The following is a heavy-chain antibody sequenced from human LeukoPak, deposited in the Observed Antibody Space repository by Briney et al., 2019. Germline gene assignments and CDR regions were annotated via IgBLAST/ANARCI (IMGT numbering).Heavy chain of an antibody. CDR1: GFTFSSYA. CDR3: AKRPAAVRGVIPYLDY. J-gene: IGHJ4*02. D-gene: IGHD3-10*02. CDR2: ISGSGGST. Sequence: GGSLRLSCAASGFTFSSYAMSWVRQAPGKGLEWVSAISGSGGSTYYADSVKGRFTISRDNSKSTLFLQMNSLRAEDTAIYYCAKRPAAVRGVIPYLDYWGQGTLVTVSS. V-gene: IGHV3-23*01.